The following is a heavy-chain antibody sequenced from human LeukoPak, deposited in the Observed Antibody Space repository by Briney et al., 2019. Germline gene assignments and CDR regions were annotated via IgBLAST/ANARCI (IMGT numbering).Heavy chain of an antibody. CDR1: GFTVGSNY. Sequence: GGSLRLSCAASGFTVGSNYMSWVRQAPGKGLEWVSVIYSGGSTYYADSVKGRFTISRDNSKNTLYLQMNSLRAEDTAVYYCARMNLGATTGFDYWGQGTLVTVSS. V-gene: IGHV3-53*01. CDR3: ARMNLGATTGFDY. J-gene: IGHJ4*02. D-gene: IGHD1-26*01. CDR2: IYSGGST.